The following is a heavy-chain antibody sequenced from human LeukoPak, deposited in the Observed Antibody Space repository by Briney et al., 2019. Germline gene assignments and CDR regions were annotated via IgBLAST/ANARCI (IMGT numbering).Heavy chain of an antibody. V-gene: IGHV1-69*05. CDR3: ASELPYPGYYYYMDV. D-gene: IGHD5-18*01. J-gene: IGHJ6*03. Sequence: SVKVSCKASGGTFSSYAISWVRQAPGQGLEWMGGIIPIFGTANYAQKFQGRVTITTDESTSTAYMELSSLRSEDTAVYYCASELPYPGYYYYMDVWGKGTTVTVSS. CDR2: IIPIFGTA. CDR1: GGTFSSYA.